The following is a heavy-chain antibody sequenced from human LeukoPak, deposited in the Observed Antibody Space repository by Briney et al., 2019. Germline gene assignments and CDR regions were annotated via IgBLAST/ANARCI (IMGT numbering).Heavy chain of an antibody. Sequence: PSETLSLTCTVSGGSISSYYWSWIRQPPGKGLEWIGFIHYSGSTNYNPSLKSRVTMSVDTSRNQFSLKLSSVTAADTAVYYCARDTNLRDSFDIWGQGTVVTVSS. D-gene: IGHD2-8*01. CDR3: ARDTNLRDSFDI. J-gene: IGHJ3*02. V-gene: IGHV4-59*12. CDR2: IHYSGST. CDR1: GGSISSYY.